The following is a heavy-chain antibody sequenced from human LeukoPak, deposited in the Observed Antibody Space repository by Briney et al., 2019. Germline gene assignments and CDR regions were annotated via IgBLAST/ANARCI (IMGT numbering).Heavy chain of an antibody. CDR2: IYSGGDT. V-gene: IGHV3-66*01. CDR1: GFTVNNNY. Sequence: GGSLRLSCAASGFTVNNNYMSWVRQAPGKGLEWVSIIYSGGDTNYADSVKGRLTISRDNSKNTLFLQMNSLRADDTAVYYCARVDYGSGSYFDLWGQGALVTVSS. D-gene: IGHD3-10*01. J-gene: IGHJ4*02. CDR3: ARVDYGSGSYFDL.